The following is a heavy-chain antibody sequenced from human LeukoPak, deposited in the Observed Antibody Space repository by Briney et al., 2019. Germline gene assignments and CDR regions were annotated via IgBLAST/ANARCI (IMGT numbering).Heavy chain of an antibody. CDR3: AKDRSGEFSDFDY. V-gene: IGHV3-30*18. J-gene: IGHJ4*02. Sequence: GRSLRLSCAASGFTFSNYGMHWVRQAPGKGLEWVAVISYDGSMKYYADSVKGRFTISRDNSKNTLFLQMNSLRAEDTAVYYCAKDRSGEFSDFDYWGQGTLVAHCS. CDR2: ISYDGSMK. D-gene: IGHD7-27*01. CDR1: GFTFSNYG.